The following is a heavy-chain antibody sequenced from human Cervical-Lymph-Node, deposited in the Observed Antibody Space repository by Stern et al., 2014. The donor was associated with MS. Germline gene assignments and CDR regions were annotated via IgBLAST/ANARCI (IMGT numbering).Heavy chain of an antibody. V-gene: IGHV5-51*01. CDR3: ARRGPAAELDF. Sequence: EVQLVQSGPEVKKPGASLKVSCKASGYTFTTYCIDWVRQASGKGLEWMGIISPLYSAASLTPSFQGQVTIAADKSTSTADLERSSLKASDTAMYYCARRGPAAELDFWGQGTLVTVSS. D-gene: IGHD6-13*01. CDR1: GYTFTTYC. CDR2: ISPLYSAA. J-gene: IGHJ4*02.